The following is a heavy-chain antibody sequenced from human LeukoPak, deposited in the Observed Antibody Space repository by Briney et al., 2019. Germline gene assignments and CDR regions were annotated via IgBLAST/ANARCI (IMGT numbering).Heavy chain of an antibody. CDR1: GGSISSSSYY. V-gene: IGHV4-39*07. CDR2: IYYSGST. D-gene: IGHD3-3*01. CDR3: ATDVVRFLEWYPYFDH. Sequence: SETLSLTCTVSGGSISSSSYYWGWIRQPPGKGLEWIGSIYYSGSTYYNPSLKSRVTISVDTSKNQFSLKLSSVTAADTAVYYCATDVVRFLEWYPYFDHWGQGTLVTVSS. J-gene: IGHJ4*02.